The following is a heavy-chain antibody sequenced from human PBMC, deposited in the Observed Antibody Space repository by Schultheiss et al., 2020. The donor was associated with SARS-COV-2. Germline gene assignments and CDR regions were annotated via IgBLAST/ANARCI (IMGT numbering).Heavy chain of an antibody. CDR1: GGSISSGAYY. Sequence: SETLSLTCTVSGGSISSGAYYWSWIRQHPGRGLEWIGYIYYSGSTNYNPSLKSRVTISVDTSKNQFSLKLSSVTAADTAVYYCARDLYSGYRGSSYMDVWGKGTTVTVSS. CDR2: IYYSGST. D-gene: IGHD5-12*01. J-gene: IGHJ6*03. V-gene: IGHV4-61*08. CDR3: ARDLYSGYRGSSYMDV.